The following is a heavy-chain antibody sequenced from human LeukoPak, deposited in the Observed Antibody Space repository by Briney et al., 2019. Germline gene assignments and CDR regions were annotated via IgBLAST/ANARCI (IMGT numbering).Heavy chain of an antibody. D-gene: IGHD6-19*01. J-gene: IGHJ4*02. CDR1: GFTFSSYG. CDR2: ISGSGGST. Sequence: GGSLRLSCAASGFTFSSYGMSWVRQAPGKGLEWVSAISGSGGSTYYADSVKGRFTISRDNSKNTLYLQMNSLRAEDTAVYYCAKGHRGISSGWYYFDYWGQGTLVTVSS. CDR3: AKGHRGISSGWYYFDY. V-gene: IGHV3-23*01.